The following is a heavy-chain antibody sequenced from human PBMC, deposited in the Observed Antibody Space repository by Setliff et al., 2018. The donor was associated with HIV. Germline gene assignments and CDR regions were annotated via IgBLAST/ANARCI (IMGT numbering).Heavy chain of an antibody. CDR1: GGSISSSSYY. CDR2: IYYSGST. J-gene: IGHJ4*02. CDR3: ASPASGGSSGQYHY. Sequence: PSETLSLTCTVSGGSISSSSYYWGWIHQPPGKGLEWIGSIYYSGSTYYNPSLKSRVTISVDTSKNQFSLKLSSVTAADTAVYYCASPASGGSSGQYHYWGQGTQVTVSS. D-gene: IGHD6-19*01. V-gene: IGHV4-39*01.